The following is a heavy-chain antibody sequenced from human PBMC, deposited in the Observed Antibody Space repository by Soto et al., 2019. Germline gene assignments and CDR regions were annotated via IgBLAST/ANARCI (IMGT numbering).Heavy chain of an antibody. CDR1: GGSISSYY. D-gene: IGHD5-12*01. V-gene: IGHV4-59*01. CDR2: IYYSGST. J-gene: IGHJ4*02. Sequence: SETLSLTCTVSGGSISSYYWSWIRQPPGKGLEWIGYIYYSGSTNYNPSLKSRVTISVDTSKNQFSLKLSSVTAADTAVYYCASSTIKLVTDYFDYWGQGTLVTVSS. CDR3: ASSTIKLVTDYFDY.